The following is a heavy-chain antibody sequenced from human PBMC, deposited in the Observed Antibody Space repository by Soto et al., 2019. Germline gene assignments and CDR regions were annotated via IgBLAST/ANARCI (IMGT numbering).Heavy chain of an antibody. D-gene: IGHD3-22*01. Sequence: GGSLRLSCAASGFTFSSYAMSWVRQAPGKGLEWVSAISGSGGSTYYADSVKGRFTISRDNSKNTLYLQMNSLRAEDTAVYYCEKVVYYYDSSGSNDYWGQGTLVTVSS. CDR2: ISGSGGST. CDR3: EKVVYYYDSSGSNDY. CDR1: GFTFSSYA. J-gene: IGHJ4*02. V-gene: IGHV3-23*01.